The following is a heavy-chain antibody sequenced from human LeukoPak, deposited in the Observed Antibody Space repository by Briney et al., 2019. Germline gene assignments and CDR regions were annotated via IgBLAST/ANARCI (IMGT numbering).Heavy chain of an antibody. Sequence: GGSLRLSCAASEFTFSSYAMSWVRQAPGKGLEWVSVISSSAGSTYYADTVQGRFTISRDNSINTLYLQMNSLRAEDTAVYYCAKAKGGSWYDFDCWGQGTLVTVSS. J-gene: IGHJ4*02. CDR2: ISSSAGST. D-gene: IGHD6-13*01. V-gene: IGHV3-23*01. CDR3: AKAKGGSWYDFDC. CDR1: EFTFSSYA.